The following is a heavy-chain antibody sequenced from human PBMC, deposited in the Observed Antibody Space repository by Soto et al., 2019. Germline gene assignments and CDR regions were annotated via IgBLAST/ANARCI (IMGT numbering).Heavy chain of an antibody. V-gene: IGHV2-5*02. CDR1: VFSFTTSGMG. Sequence: QITLKESGPTLVKPTQTLTLTCIFTVFSFTTSGMGVGWIRQPPGKALEWLAIIYWDDDRRYSPSLKSRLTITKDTSKNQVVLIMTNMDPVDTATYYCAHSEGTAYGYDFDFWGQGTLVTVSS. CDR2: IYWDDDR. CDR3: AHSEGTAYGYDFDF. D-gene: IGHD2-21*01. J-gene: IGHJ4*02.